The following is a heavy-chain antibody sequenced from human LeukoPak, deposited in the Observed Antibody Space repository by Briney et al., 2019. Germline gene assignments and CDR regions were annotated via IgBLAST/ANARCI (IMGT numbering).Heavy chain of an antibody. D-gene: IGHD6-6*01. CDR2: INPNSGGT. CDR3: ARDRIEYSSSYYYYYYMDV. J-gene: IGHJ6*03. Sequence: ASVKVSCKASGYTFTGYYMHWVRQAPGQGLEWMGWINPNSGGTNYAQKFQGRVTMTRDTSISTAYMELSRLRSEDTAVYYCARDRIEYSSSYYYYYYMDVWGKGTTVTVSS. CDR1: GYTFTGYY. V-gene: IGHV1-2*02.